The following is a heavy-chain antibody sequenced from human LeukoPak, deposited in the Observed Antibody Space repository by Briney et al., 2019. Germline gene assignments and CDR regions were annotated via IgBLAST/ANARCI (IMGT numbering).Heavy chain of an antibody. Sequence: SETLSLTCTVSGGSISSYYWSWIRQPPGKGLEWIGYIYYSGSANYNPSLKSRVTISVDTSKNQFSLKLSSVTAADTAVYYCARHSYDSSGEETSFDYWGQGTLVTVSS. CDR1: GGSISSYY. V-gene: IGHV4-59*08. CDR3: ARHSYDSSGEETSFDY. D-gene: IGHD3-22*01. CDR2: IYYSGSA. J-gene: IGHJ4*02.